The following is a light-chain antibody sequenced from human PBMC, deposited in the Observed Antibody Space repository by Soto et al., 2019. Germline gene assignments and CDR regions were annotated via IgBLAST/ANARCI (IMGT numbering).Light chain of an antibody. CDR1: QSVLYSSNNKNY. CDR3: QQYDSTPYT. V-gene: IGKV4-1*01. Sequence: DIVMTQSPDSLAVSLGERATINCKSSQSVLYSSNNKNYLAWYQQKPGQPPKLLIYWASTRESGVPDRFSGSGSGTDFTLTISSLQAEDVEVYYCQQYDSTPYTFGQGTKLEI. CDR2: WAS. J-gene: IGKJ2*01.